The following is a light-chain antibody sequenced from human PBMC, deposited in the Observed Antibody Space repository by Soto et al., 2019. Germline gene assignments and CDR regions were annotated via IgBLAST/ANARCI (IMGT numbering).Light chain of an antibody. CDR3: CSYAGSPRYV. Sequence: QSALTQPRSVSGSLGQSVTISCTGTSSDVGTYNYVSWYQQHPGKAPKVMIYDVSERPSGVPDRFSGSKSGNTASLTISGLQADDQPDYYCCSYAGSPRYVLGTGTKVTVL. CDR2: DVS. V-gene: IGLV2-11*01. J-gene: IGLJ1*01. CDR1: SSDVGTYNY.